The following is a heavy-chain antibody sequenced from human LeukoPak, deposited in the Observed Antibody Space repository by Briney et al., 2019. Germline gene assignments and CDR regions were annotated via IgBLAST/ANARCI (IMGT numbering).Heavy chain of an antibody. D-gene: IGHD3-3*01. CDR2: ISYDGSNK. CDR3: ASMEWLPYGWFDP. CDR1: GFTFSSYA. Sequence: GGSLRLSCAASGFTFSSYAMHWVRQAPGKGLEWVAVISYDGSNKYYADSVKGRFTISRDNSKNTLYLQMNSLRAEDTAVYYCASMEWLPYGWFDPWGQGTLVTVSS. J-gene: IGHJ5*02. V-gene: IGHV3-30-3*01.